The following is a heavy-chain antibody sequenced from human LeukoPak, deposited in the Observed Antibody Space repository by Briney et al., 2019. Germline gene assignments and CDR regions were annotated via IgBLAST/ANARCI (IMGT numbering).Heavy chain of an antibody. V-gene: IGHV3-21*01. Sequence: GGSLRLSCAASGFTFSSYSMNWVRQAPGKGLEWVSSISSSSSYIYYADSVKGRFTISRDNAKNSLYLQVNSLRAEDTAVYYCARGYSSSPFDYWGQGTLVTVSS. D-gene: IGHD6-6*01. CDR2: ISSSSSYI. CDR3: ARGYSSSPFDY. J-gene: IGHJ4*02. CDR1: GFTFSSYS.